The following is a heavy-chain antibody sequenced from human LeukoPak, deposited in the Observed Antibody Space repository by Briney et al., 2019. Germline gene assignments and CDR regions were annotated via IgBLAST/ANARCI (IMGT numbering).Heavy chain of an antibody. Sequence: GGSLRLSCAASGFTFSSYAMHWVRQAPGKGLEWVAVISYDGSNKYYADSVKGRFTISRDNAKNSVYLQMDSLRADDTAVYYCASLHGSGNYYSVVPFDVWGQGTVVTVSS. CDR1: GFTFSSYA. CDR3: ASLHGSGNYYSVVPFDV. D-gene: IGHD3-10*01. CDR2: ISYDGSNK. V-gene: IGHV3-30-3*01. J-gene: IGHJ3*01.